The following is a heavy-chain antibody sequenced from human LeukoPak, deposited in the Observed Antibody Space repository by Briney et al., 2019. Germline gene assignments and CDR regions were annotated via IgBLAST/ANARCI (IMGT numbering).Heavy chain of an antibody. CDR2: TKIKTDDGTP. CDR1: GFTFSNAW. CDR3: ISGGGTADY. Sequence: GGSLRLSCAASGFTFSNAWMNGMGWVRQAPGKGLEWVGLTKIKTDDGTPDYAALVKGRFTISRDDSKNTVYLEMNSLETEDTAVYYCISGGGTADYWGQGTLVSVSS. J-gene: IGHJ4*02. D-gene: IGHD1-1*01. V-gene: IGHV3-15*01.